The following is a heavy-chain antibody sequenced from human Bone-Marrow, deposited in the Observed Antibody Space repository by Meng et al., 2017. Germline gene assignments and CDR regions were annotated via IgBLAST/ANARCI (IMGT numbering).Heavy chain of an antibody. D-gene: IGHD6-13*01. V-gene: IGHV1-2*06. CDR2: INPKSGDT. J-gene: IGHJ4*02. CDR3: ARDEDISAAGKLFGDY. Sequence: QSHLVQPGAEVKKPGASVKVSCKASGYTFPDYYLHWVRRAPGQGLEWMGRINPKSGDTHYAQKFQGRVTMTGDTSISTAYMELSGLRSDDTAMYYCARDEDISAAGKLFGDYWGQGTLVTVPS. CDR1: GYTFPDYY.